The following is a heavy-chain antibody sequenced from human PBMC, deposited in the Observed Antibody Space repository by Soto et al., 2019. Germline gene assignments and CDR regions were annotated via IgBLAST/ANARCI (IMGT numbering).Heavy chain of an antibody. V-gene: IGHV4-30-2*01. D-gene: IGHD5-12*01. CDR3: AIGDGYNSHWFDP. Sequence: SETLSLTCTVSGGSISSGTYSWTWIRQPRGKDMEWIGYNYYSATTYSHPPLRSLVTISVDRSKHQFSLKMTSVTAAATALSYCAIGDGYNSHWFDPWGRGTLVTVSS. CDR1: GGSISSGTYS. CDR2: NYYSATT. J-gene: IGHJ5*02.